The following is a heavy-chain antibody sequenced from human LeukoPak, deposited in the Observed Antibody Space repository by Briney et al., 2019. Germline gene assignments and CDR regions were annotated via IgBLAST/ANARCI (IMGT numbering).Heavy chain of an antibody. CDR1: GFTFSSYA. D-gene: IGHD1-26*01. CDR3: ARDTQWAFDY. Sequence: QSGGSLRLSCAASGFTFSSYAMSWVRQAPGKGLEWVSNIRATSTTLYYQDYYADSVKGRFTTSRDNAKNSLYLQMDSLRVEDTAVYYCARDTQWAFDYWGQGILVTVSS. V-gene: IGHV3-48*01. J-gene: IGHJ4*02. CDR2: IRATSTTL.